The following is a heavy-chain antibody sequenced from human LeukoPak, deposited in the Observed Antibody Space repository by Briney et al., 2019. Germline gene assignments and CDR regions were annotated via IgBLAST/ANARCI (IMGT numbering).Heavy chain of an antibody. J-gene: IGHJ2*01. Sequence: ASVKVSCKASVYTFTGYYMHWVRQAPGQGLEWMGWINPNSGGTNYAQKFQGRVTMTRDTSISTAYMELSRLRSDDTAVYYCARVRGSSGWYFDLWGRGTLVTVSS. D-gene: IGHD3-10*01. CDR1: VYTFTGYY. CDR3: ARVRGSSGWYFDL. CDR2: INPNSGGT. V-gene: IGHV1-2*02.